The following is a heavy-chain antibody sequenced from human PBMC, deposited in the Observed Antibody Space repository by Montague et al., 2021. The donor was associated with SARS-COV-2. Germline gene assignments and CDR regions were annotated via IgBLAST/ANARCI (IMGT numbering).Heavy chain of an antibody. D-gene: IGHD3-3*01. CDR2: VFNNNST. CDR3: ATGEGYYGWKYYLDY. V-gene: IGHV4-59*02. J-gene: IGHJ4*02. CDR1: GVSATANY. Sequence: SETLSLTCTVSGVSATANYWTWIRQPPGKGLEWIGYVFNNNSTNFNPSLMSRVTISVDTSKKQFSLKLNSVSAADTAVYYCATGEGYYGWKYYLDYWGQGTLVTVSS.